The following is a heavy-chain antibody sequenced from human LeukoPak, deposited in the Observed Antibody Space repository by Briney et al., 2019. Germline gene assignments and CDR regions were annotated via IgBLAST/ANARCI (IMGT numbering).Heavy chain of an antibody. V-gene: IGHV3-23*01. CDR1: GFTFSSYA. D-gene: IGHD2-2*01. CDR2: ISGSGNCT. J-gene: IGHJ4*02. CDR3: AKGNGITCYVPLDY. Sequence: GGSLRLSCEASGFTFSSYAMSWVRQAPGKGLEWVSAISGSGNCTYYADSVKGRFTISRDNSKNTLYLQMNSLRAEDTAVYHCAKGNGITCYVPLDYWGQGTLVTVSS.